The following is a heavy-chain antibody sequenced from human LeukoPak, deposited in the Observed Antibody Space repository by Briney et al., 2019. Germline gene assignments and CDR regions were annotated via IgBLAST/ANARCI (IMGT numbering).Heavy chain of an antibody. J-gene: IGHJ4*02. Sequence: GGSLRLSCAASGFTFSIYGMHWVRQAPGKGLEWVAVIWNDGSNKYYADSVKGRFTISRDNSKNTLYLQMNGLRAEDTAVYSCARASGPFDYWGQGTLVTVSS. CDR1: GFTFSIYG. D-gene: IGHD3-10*01. V-gene: IGHV3-33*01. CDR3: ARASGPFDY. CDR2: IWNDGSNK.